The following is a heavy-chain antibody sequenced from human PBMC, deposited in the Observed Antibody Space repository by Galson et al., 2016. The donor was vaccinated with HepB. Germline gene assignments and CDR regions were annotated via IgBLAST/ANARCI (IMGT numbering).Heavy chain of an antibody. CDR2: ISYDGAIK. CDR3: TKEGTGSYNSPHDSFDV. Sequence: SLRLSCAASGLPFSRYTMHWVRQSPGKGLEWVAAISYDGAIKNYGDAVKGRFTISRDNAKSTLFLQMISLRPEDTAVYYCTKEGTGSYNSPHDSFDVWGQGTMVSVSS. D-gene: IGHD1-1*01. CDR1: GLPFSRYT. J-gene: IGHJ3*01. V-gene: IGHV3-30-3*01.